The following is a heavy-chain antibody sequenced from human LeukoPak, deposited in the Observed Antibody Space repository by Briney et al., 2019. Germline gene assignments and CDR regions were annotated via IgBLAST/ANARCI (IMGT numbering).Heavy chain of an antibody. CDR2: INSDGSWT. D-gene: IGHD2/OR15-2a*01. CDR3: VSFYETY. J-gene: IGHJ4*02. Sequence: GGSLRLSCEDSGFTLRNFAVNWVRQAPGKGLEWVSHINSDGSWTSYADSVKGRFTISKDNAKNTVYLQMNSLRAEDTAVYYCVSFYETYWGRGTLVTVSS. CDR1: GFTLRNFA. V-gene: IGHV3-74*01.